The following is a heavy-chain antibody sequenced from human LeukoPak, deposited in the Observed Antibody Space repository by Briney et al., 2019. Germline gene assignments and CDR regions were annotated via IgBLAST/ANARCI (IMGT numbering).Heavy chain of an antibody. J-gene: IGHJ4*02. CDR2: IYYSGST. CDR3: ARGKSGYSSSWYAEYYFDY. D-gene: IGHD6-13*01. CDR1: GGSISSYY. Sequence: SETLSLTCTVSGGSISSYYWSWIRQPPGKGLEWIWYIYYSGSTNYNPSLKSRVTISVDTSKNQFSLKLSSVTAADTAVYYCARGKSGYSSSWYAEYYFDYWGQGTLVTVSS. V-gene: IGHV4-59*01.